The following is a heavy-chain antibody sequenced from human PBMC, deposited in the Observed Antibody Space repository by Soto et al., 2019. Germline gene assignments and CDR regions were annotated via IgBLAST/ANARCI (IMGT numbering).Heavy chain of an antibody. V-gene: IGHV3-NL1*01. CDR1: GFTFSSYG. Sequence: GGSLRLSCAASGFTFSSYGMHWVRQAPGKGLEWVAVIYSGGSTYYADSVKGRFTISRDNSKNTLYLQMNSLRAEDTAVYYCAKVPTARPPYYSDYWGQGSLVT. CDR2: IYSGGST. D-gene: IGHD6-6*01. CDR3: AKVPTARPPYYSDY. J-gene: IGHJ4*02.